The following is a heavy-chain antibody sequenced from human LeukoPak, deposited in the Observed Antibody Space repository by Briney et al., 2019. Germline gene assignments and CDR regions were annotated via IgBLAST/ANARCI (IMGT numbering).Heavy chain of an antibody. CDR3: ARMNLRAAYFDY. V-gene: IGHV4-4*07. Sequence: SEALSVTCTVPGGSISSYYWSWIRQPAGKGLEWIGRIYTRGSTGYNPSLKSRVTMSVDTSKNQNTLKLSSVTAADTALYYCARMNLRAAYFDYWGQGTLVTVSS. CDR2: IYTRGST. CDR1: GGSISSYY. J-gene: IGHJ4*02. D-gene: IGHD2-15*01.